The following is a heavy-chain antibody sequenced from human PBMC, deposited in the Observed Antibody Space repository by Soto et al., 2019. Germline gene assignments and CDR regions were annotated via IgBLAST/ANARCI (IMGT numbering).Heavy chain of an antibody. Sequence: PGGSLRLSCAASGFTFSSYGMHWVRQAPGKGLEWVAVISYDGSNKYYADSVKGRFTISRENAKNSLYLQMNSLRAGDTAVYYCARAPVAGRRYFDYWGQGTLGTVSS. D-gene: IGHD6-19*01. J-gene: IGHJ4*02. CDR1: GFTFSSYG. V-gene: IGHV3-30*03. CDR3: ARAPVAGRRYFDY. CDR2: ISYDGSNK.